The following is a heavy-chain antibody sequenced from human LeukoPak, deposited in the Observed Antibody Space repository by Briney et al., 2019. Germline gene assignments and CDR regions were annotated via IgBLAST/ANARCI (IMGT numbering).Heavy chain of an antibody. J-gene: IGHJ6*02. Sequence: PSETLSLTCTVSGGSISSYYWTWIRQPPGKGLEWIGYIYNSGSTNYNPSLKSRVTISVDTSKNQFSLKLSSVTAADAAVYYCARAIVVPAAMRDYYYYYGMDVWGQGTTVTVSS. CDR3: ARAIVVPAAMRDYYYYYGMDV. CDR2: IYNSGST. V-gene: IGHV4-59*01. D-gene: IGHD2-2*01. CDR1: GGSISSYY.